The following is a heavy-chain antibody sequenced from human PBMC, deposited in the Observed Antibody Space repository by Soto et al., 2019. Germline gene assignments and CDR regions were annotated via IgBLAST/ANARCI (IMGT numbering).Heavy chain of an antibody. CDR1: GFTFSIFG. D-gene: IGHD6-19*01. V-gene: IGHV3-33*01. CDR2: IWYDGSNA. J-gene: IGHJ4*02. CDR3: ARDKGSSTVVSGISQEGYFDS. Sequence: QVHLVESGGGVVQPGRSLRLSCAASGFTFSIFGMHWVRQAPGKGLEWAAIIWYDGSNAYYADSVRGRFTISRDNSKNTVYLQMNSLRAEDTAVYYCARDKGSSTVVSGISQEGYFDSWGQGILVTVSS.